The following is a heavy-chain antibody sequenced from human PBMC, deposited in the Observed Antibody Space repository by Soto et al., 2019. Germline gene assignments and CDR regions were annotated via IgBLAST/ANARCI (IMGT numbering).Heavy chain of an antibody. CDR1: GFTFSSYG. CDR2: IWYDGSNK. J-gene: IGHJ4*02. Sequence: GGSLRLSCAASGFTFSSYGMHWVRQAPGKGLEWVAAIWYDGSNKYYADSVKGRFTISRDNSKNTLYLQMNSLRAEDTAVYYCARDGKQYSSGWYFDYWGQGTLVTVSS. CDR3: ARDGKQYSSGWYFDY. D-gene: IGHD6-19*01. V-gene: IGHV3-33*01.